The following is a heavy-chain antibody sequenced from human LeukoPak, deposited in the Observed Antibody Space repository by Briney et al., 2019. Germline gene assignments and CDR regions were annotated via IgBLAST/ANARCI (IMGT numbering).Heavy chain of an antibody. J-gene: IGHJ4*02. Sequence: SVKVSFKASGGTFSSYAISWVRQAPGQGLEWMGGIIPIFGTANYAQKFQGRVTITTDESTSTAYMELSSLRSEDTAVYYCAREGYYDSSGPFDYWGQGTLVTVSS. D-gene: IGHD3-22*01. CDR1: GGTFSSYA. V-gene: IGHV1-69*05. CDR2: IIPIFGTA. CDR3: AREGYYDSSGPFDY.